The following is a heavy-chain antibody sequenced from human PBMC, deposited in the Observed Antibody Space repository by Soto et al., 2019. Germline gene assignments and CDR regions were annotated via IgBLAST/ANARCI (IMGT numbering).Heavy chain of an antibody. J-gene: IGHJ6*03. D-gene: IGHD2-15*01. Sequence: EVRLLESGGDLVQPGASLRLSCVASGFPFSSYAMTWVRQSPGKGLEWVAGVSGSGGAIYYADSLRGRFTISRAKSKNTVYLQLNSLKAEDTGVYYCAKDRDSRNIYYYYYYMDVWGKGTTVTVS. V-gene: IGHV3-23*01. CDR3: AKDRDSRNIYYYYYYMDV. CDR1: GFPFSSYA. CDR2: VSGSGGAI.